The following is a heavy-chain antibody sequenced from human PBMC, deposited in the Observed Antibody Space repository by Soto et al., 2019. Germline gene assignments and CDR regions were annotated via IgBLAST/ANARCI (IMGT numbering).Heavy chain of an antibody. Sequence: SETLSLTCTVAGGSSRDYFWTWIRQPPGKGLEWIGYSYYSGRTNYNPSLKSRVSISVDTSKNHFSLQLRSVTAADTAVYYCASVGGDDFGDSGGFDYWGQGTLVTVSS. J-gene: IGHJ4*02. CDR2: SYYSGRT. CDR1: GGSSRDYF. V-gene: IGHV4-59*01. D-gene: IGHD4-17*01. CDR3: ASVGGDDFGDSGGFDY.